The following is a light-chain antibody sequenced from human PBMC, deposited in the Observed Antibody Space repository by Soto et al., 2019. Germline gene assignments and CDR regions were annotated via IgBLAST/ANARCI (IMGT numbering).Light chain of an antibody. V-gene: IGLV1-47*01. CDR1: NSNIGSKY. CDR2: RNN. Sequence: QPVLTQPPSASGTPGQRVSISCSGSNSNIGSKYVYWYQQLPGTAPKLLMYRNNQRPSGVPDRFSGSKSGTSASLAISGLRSEDEADYYCAAWDNNLGGPAFGRGTKVTVL. J-gene: IGLJ2*01. CDR3: AAWDNNLGGPA.